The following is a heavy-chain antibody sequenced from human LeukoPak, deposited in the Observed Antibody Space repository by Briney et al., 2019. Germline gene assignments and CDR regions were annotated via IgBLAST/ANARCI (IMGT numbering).Heavy chain of an antibody. CDR1: GYTFTSYG. J-gene: IGHJ4*02. CDR3: VRDGSYYDSSGYYYLY. D-gene: IGHD3-22*01. CDR2: ISAYNGNT. V-gene: IGHV1-18*01. Sequence: GASVKVSCKASGYTFTSYGISWVRQAPGQGLEWMGWISAYNGNTNYAQKFQGRVTIIADESTSTAYMELSSLRSEDTAVYYCVRDGSYYDSSGYYYLYWGQGTLVTVSS.